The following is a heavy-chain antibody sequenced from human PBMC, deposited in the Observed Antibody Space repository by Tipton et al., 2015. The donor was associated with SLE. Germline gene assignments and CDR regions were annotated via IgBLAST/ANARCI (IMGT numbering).Heavy chain of an antibody. CDR2: INHSGST. CDR3: AIVDTAMFDY. CDR1: GGSFSGYY. V-gene: IGHV4-34*01. J-gene: IGHJ4*02. Sequence: TLSLTCAVYGGSFSGYYWSWIRQPPGKGLEWIGEINHSGSTNYNPSLKSRVTISVDTSKNQFSLKLSSVTAADTAVYYCAIVDTAMFDYWGQGTLVTVSS. D-gene: IGHD5-18*01.